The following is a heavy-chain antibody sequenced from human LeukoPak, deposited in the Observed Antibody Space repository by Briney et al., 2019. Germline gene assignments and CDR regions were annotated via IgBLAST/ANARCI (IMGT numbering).Heavy chain of an antibody. D-gene: IGHD2-2*01. Sequence: GGSLRLSCAASGFTFSSYAMSWVRQAPGKGLEWVSAISGSGGSTYYADSVKGRFTISRDNSKNTLYLQMNSLRAEDTAVYYCAKDKGLRYCSSTSCYSDAFDIWGQGTMVTVSS. CDR1: GFTFSSYA. CDR3: AKDKGLRYCSSTSCYSDAFDI. V-gene: IGHV3-23*01. CDR2: ISGSGGST. J-gene: IGHJ3*02.